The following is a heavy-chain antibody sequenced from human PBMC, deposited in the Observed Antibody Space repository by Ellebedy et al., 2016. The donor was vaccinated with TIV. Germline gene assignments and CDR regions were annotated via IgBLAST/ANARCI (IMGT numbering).Heavy chain of an antibody. V-gene: IGHV1-2*04. CDR2: ISPHSGET. D-gene: IGHD4-11*01. Sequence: ASVKVSCKASGYTFTSYYMHWLRQAPGQGLEWVGWISPHSGETKYAQKFQGWATMTRDTSTTTAYLELSRLRSGDTAVYYCASDRGNNYVFDFWGQGTLVTVSS. J-gene: IGHJ4*02. CDR3: ASDRGNNYVFDF. CDR1: GYTFTSYY.